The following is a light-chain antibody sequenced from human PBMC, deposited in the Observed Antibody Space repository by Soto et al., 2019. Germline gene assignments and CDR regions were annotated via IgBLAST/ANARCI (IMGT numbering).Light chain of an antibody. V-gene: IGLV2-14*01. Sequence: QSALTQPASVSGSPGQSITVSCVGTSSDIGDYNYVSWYQHLPGKAPQLIIFEVSNRPSGVSNRFSGSKSGNTASLTISGLRAEDEADYYCNSYTSNNTYVFGTGTKVTVL. CDR3: NSYTSNNTYV. CDR2: EVS. J-gene: IGLJ1*01. CDR1: SSDIGDYNY.